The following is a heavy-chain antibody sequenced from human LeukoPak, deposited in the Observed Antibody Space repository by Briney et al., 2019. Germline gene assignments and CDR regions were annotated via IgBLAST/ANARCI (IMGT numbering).Heavy chain of an antibody. CDR3: AKDRRRYCSGGSCSTAYFDY. J-gene: IGHJ4*02. D-gene: IGHD2-15*01. CDR1: GFTFSSYA. V-gene: IGHV3-23*01. CDR2: ISGSGGST. Sequence: GGSLRLSCAASGFTFSSYAMSWVRQAPGKGLEWVSAISGSGGSTYYADSVKGRFTISRDNSKNTLYLQMNSLRAEDTAVYYCAKDRRRYCSGGSCSTAYFDYWGQGTLVTVSS.